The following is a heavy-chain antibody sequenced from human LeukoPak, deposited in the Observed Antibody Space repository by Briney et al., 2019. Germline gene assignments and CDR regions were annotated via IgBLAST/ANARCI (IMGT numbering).Heavy chain of an antibody. D-gene: IGHD6-13*01. CDR3: AKDKAGTIVWYGRWAIGLFDY. CDR1: GFNFDAYA. Sequence: PGGSLRLSCAASGFNFDAYAMHWVRQAPGKCLQWISLISADGGSTYYADSAKGGFTTSRDNSRNSLYLQMNSLTTEDTAFYYCAKDKAGTIVWYGRWAIGLFDYWGQGTLLTVSS. V-gene: IGHV3-43*02. J-gene: IGHJ4*02. CDR2: ISADGGST.